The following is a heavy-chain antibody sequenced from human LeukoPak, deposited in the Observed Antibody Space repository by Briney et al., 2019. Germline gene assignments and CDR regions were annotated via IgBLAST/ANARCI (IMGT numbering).Heavy chain of an antibody. CDR1: GFTSSNAW. J-gene: IGHJ4*02. V-gene: IGHV3-15*01. Sequence: GGSLRLSCAASGFTSSNAWMSRVRQAPGKGLEWVGRIYSKPAGGTTDFAAPVKGRFTISRDDSKNTLYLQMNSLKTEDTAVYYCATRHLFYYYYYWGEGGLVTVSS. CDR2: IYSKPAGGTT. D-gene: IGHD3-22*01. CDR3: ATRHLFYYYYY.